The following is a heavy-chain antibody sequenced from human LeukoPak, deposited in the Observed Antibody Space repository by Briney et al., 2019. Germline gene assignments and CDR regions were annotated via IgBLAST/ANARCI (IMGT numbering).Heavy chain of an antibody. CDR1: GGSISSYY. Sequence: SETLSLTCTVSGGSISSYYWSWIRQPPGKGLEWIGYIYYSGSTNYNPSLKSRVTISVDTSKNQFSLKLSSVTAADTAVYYCARDDRILWWFDPWGQGTLVTVSS. V-gene: IGHV4-59*01. CDR2: IYYSGST. D-gene: IGHD3-10*01. J-gene: IGHJ5*02. CDR3: ARDDRILWWFDP.